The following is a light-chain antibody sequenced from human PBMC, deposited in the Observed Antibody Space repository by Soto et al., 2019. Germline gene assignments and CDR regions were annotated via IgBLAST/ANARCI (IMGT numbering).Light chain of an antibody. J-gene: IGKJ1*01. Sequence: DIVVTQSPGTVSLSPGERATLSCRARQSVSSNYLAWYQQKPGQAPRLLIYGASSRATCIPDRFSGSGSGTDFTLTISRLKPEDFAVYYCQQYGGLPRKFGQGNKVEIK. CDR1: QSVSSNY. V-gene: IGKV3-20*01. CDR3: QQYGGLPRK. CDR2: GAS.